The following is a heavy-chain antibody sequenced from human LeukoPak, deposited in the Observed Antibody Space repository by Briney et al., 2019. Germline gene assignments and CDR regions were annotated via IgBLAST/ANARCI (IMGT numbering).Heavy chain of an antibody. Sequence: PGGSLRLSCAASGFTFSSYSMNWVRQAPGKGLEWVSSISSSSSYIYHADSVKGRFTISRDNAKNSLYLQMNSLRAEDTAVYYCAREDSSSSSSGWFDPWGQGTLVTVSS. V-gene: IGHV3-21*01. D-gene: IGHD6-6*01. CDR2: ISSSSSYI. CDR3: AREDSSSSSSGWFDP. J-gene: IGHJ5*02. CDR1: GFTFSSYS.